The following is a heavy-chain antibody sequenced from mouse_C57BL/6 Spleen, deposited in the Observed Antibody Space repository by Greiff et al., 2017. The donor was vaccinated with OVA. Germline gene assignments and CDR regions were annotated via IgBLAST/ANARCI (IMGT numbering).Heavy chain of an antibody. D-gene: IGHD2-4*01. CDR1: GFTFSSYG. Sequence: EVQVVESGGDLVKPGGSLKLSCAASGFTFSSYGMSWVRQTPDKRLEWVATINSGGSYTYYPDSVKGRFTISRDNAKNTLYLQMSSLKSEDTAMYYCARQGDYDDGYAMDYWGQGTSVTVSS. CDR2: INSGGSYT. V-gene: IGHV5-6*01. J-gene: IGHJ4*01. CDR3: ARQGDYDDGYAMDY.